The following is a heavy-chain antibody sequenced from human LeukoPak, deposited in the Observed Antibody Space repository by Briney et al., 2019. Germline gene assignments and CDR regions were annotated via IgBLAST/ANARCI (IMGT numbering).Heavy chain of an antibody. Sequence: SGPTLVKPTQTLTLTCTFSGFSLSTSGVGVGWIRQPPGKALEWLALIYWNDDKRYSPSLKSRLTITKDTSKNQVVLTMTNMDPVDTATYYCAHREGYDSSGYHPYFDYWGQGTPVTVSS. CDR2: IYWNDDK. J-gene: IGHJ4*02. CDR3: AHREGYDSSGYHPYFDY. CDR1: GFSLSTSGVG. V-gene: IGHV2-5*01. D-gene: IGHD3-22*01.